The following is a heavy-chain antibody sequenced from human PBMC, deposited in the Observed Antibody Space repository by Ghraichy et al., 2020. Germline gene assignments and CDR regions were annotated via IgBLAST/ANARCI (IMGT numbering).Heavy chain of an antibody. D-gene: IGHD1-26*01. CDR1: GFTFSSFS. J-gene: IGHJ6*01. V-gene: IGHV3-21*01. Sequence: GGSLRLSCAASGFTFSSFSMNWVRQAPGKGLEWVSSISSRSSYIYYADSVKGQFTISRDNAKNSLYLQMNSLRAEDTAVYYCARDGYFFDTTGSYNGMNVWGQGTTVTTSA. CDR2: ISSRSSYI. CDR3: ARDGYFFDTTGSYNGMNV.